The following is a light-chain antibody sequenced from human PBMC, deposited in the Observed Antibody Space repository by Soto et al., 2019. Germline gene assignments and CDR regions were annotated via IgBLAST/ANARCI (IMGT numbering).Light chain of an antibody. CDR3: SSYAGTNYV. Sequence: QSALTQPPSASGSPGQSVTISCTGTSSDVGGYNYVSWYQQHPGKAPKFIIYEVSKRPSGVPDRFSGSKSGNTASLTVSGLQAEDEADYYCSSYAGTNYVFGTGTQLTVL. V-gene: IGLV2-8*01. CDR1: SSDVGGYNY. CDR2: EVS. J-gene: IGLJ6*01.